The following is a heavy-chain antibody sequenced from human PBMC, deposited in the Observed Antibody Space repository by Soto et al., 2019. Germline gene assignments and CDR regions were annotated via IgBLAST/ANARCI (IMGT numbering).Heavy chain of an antibody. CDR2: ISYSGST. CDR3: ARHLVAAAGTY. V-gene: IGHV4-59*08. J-gene: IGHJ4*02. Sequence: PSETLSLTCTVSGGSINYSLSWIRQPPGKGLEWIGYISYSGSTNYSPSLKRRVTISGDTSKNQFSLKLNSVTAADTAVYYCARHLVAAAGTYWGQGTLVTVSS. CDR1: GGSINYS. D-gene: IGHD6-13*01.